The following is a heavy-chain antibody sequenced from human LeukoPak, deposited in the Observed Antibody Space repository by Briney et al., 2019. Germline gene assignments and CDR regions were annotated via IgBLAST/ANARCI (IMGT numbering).Heavy chain of an antibody. CDR2: MNPNTGKT. J-gene: IGHJ4*02. CDR1: GYTFTSYD. D-gene: IGHD1-26*01. Sequence: VASVKVSCKASGYTFTSYDIHWVRQATGQGLEWMGWMNPNTGKTDFAKKFQGRVTMTRNTSISTVYMELSSLRSEDTAVYYCARKLGAPHYFDFWGQGTLVTVSS. CDR3: ARKLGAPHYFDF. V-gene: IGHV1-8*01.